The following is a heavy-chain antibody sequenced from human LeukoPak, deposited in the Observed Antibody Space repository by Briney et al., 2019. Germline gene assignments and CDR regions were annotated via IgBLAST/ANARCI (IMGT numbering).Heavy chain of an antibody. Sequence: PGGSLRLSCAASGFTFSSYAMSWVRQAPGKGLEWVSAISGSGGSTYYADSVKGRFTISRANSKNTLYLQMNRLRAEDTAVYYCAKDRYGDYEGWFDPWGQGTLVTVSS. CDR1: GFTFSSYA. CDR2: ISGSGGST. J-gene: IGHJ5*02. D-gene: IGHD4-17*01. V-gene: IGHV3-23*01. CDR3: AKDRYGDYEGWFDP.